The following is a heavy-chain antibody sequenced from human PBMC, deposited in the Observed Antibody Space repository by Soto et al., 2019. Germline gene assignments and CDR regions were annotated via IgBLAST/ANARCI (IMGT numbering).Heavy chain of an antibody. CDR2: ISAYNGNT. CDR1: GYTFTSYG. V-gene: IGHV1-18*04. J-gene: IGHJ3*02. Sequence: ASVKVSCKASGYTFTSYGISWVRQAPGQGLEWMGWISAYNGNTNYAQKLQGRVTMTTDTSTSTAYMELRSLRSDDTAVYYCAREYGYNDCDAFDIWGQVTMVTVSS. CDR3: AREYGYNDCDAFDI. D-gene: IGHD6-25*01.